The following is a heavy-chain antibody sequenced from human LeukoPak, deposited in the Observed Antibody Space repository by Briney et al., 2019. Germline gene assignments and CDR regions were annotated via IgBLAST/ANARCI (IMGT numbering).Heavy chain of an antibody. CDR2: IYYSGST. V-gene: IGHV4-59*08. J-gene: IGHJ2*01. Sequence: SETLSLTCTVSGGSISSYYWSWIRQPPGKGLEWIGYIYYSGSTNYNPSLKSRVTISVDTSKNQFSLKLSSVTAADTAVYYCVRLGAPSINYYDDRGYFDLWGRGTLVTVSS. CDR1: GGSISSYY. CDR3: VRLGAPSINYYDDRGYFDL. D-gene: IGHD3-22*01.